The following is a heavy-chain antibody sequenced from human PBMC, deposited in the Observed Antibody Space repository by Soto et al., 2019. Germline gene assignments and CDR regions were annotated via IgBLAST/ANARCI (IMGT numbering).Heavy chain of an antibody. Sequence: QVQLVQSGAEVKKPGASVKVSCKASGYTFTSYDINWVRQATGQGLEWMGWLNPNSGNTGYAQKFQGRVNMTRDNSTTTAYMELSSLRSEDTAVYYCARRTEHASDIWGQGTRVTVSS. D-gene: IGHD1-1*01. CDR1: GYTFTSYD. CDR2: LNPNSGNT. V-gene: IGHV1-8*01. CDR3: ARRTEHASDI. J-gene: IGHJ3*02.